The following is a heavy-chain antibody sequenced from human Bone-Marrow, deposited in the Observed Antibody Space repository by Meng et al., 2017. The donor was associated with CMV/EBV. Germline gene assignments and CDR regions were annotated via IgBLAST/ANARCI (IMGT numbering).Heavy chain of an antibody. CDR2: ISYDGSNK. CDR3: ARARKVQQQLVGGYGRDV. V-gene: IGHV3-30-3*01. CDR1: GFTVSSYA. J-gene: IGHJ6*02. Sequence: GESLKISCAASGFTVSSYAMHWVRQAPGKGLEWVAVISYDGSNKYYADSVKGRFTISSDNSKNTLYLQMNSLRAEDTAVYYCARARKVQQQLVGGYGRDVWGQGTTVTVSS. D-gene: IGHD6-13*01.